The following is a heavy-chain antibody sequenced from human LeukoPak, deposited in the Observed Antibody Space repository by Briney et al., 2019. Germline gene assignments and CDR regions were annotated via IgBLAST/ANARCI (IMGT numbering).Heavy chain of an antibody. CDR2: INHSGST. V-gene: IGHV4-34*01. J-gene: IGHJ6*03. CDR3: ASYCSSTSCYDMGV. CDR1: GGSFSGYY. D-gene: IGHD2-2*01. Sequence: SETLSLTCAVYGGSFSGYYWSWIRQPPGKGLEWIGEINHSGSTNYNPSLKSRVTISVDTSKNQFSLKLSSVTAADTAVYYCASYCSSTSCYDMGVWGKGTTVTVSS.